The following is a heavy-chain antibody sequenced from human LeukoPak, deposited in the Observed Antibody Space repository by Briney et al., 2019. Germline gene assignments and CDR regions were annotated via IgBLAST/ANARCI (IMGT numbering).Heavy chain of an antibody. CDR1: GYSFTTSW. J-gene: IGHJ3*02. V-gene: IGHV5-51*01. CDR2: IYPGDSNT. CDR3: ARLVSAAGPNTFDI. D-gene: IGHD6-13*01. Sequence: GESLKISCKNSGYSFTTSWIGWVRQMPVKGLEWMGIIYPGDSNTRYSPSFQGQVTISADRSITTAYLQWSSLKASDTAIYYCARLVSAAGPNTFDIWGQGTMVTVSS.